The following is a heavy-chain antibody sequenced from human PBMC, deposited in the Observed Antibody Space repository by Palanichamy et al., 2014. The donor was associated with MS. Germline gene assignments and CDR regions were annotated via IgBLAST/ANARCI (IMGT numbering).Heavy chain of an antibody. D-gene: IGHD2-8*01. Sequence: DVQLVEVWGRAWARPGGSLRLSCSASGFSFSTSVMHWVRQAPGKGLECVSVISTDGGRTDVAGSVRGRFTISRDNYKNTLFLQMSSLRPEDTAVYYCVKDRGTIYNVLNYHFDLWGQGTLVTVSS. CDR2: ISTDGGRT. V-gene: IGHV3-64D*06. CDR1: GFSFSTSV. CDR3: VKDRGTIYNVLNYHFDL. J-gene: IGHJ4*02.